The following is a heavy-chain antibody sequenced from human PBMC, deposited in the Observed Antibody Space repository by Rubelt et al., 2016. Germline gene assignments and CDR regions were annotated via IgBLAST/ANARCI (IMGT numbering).Heavy chain of an antibody. J-gene: IGHJ3*02. CDR1: GGSISSGGYY. CDR3: AREAYYDFWSGKRNAFDI. D-gene: IGHD3-3*01. Sequence: QVQLQESGPGLVKPSQTLSLTCTVSGGSISSGGYYWSWIRQPPGKGLEWIGSIYHSGSTYYNPSLKSRVTISVDTSKNQFALKLSSVTAADTAVYYCAREAYYDFWSGKRNAFDIWGQGTMVTVSS. CDR2: IYHSGST. V-gene: IGHV4-39*07.